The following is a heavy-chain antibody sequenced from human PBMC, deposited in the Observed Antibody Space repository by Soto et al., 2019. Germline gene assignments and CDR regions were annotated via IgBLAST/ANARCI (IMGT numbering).Heavy chain of an antibody. CDR2: ISYDGSNK. J-gene: IGHJ6*02. D-gene: IGHD6-6*01. CDR3: AKDQSSSSRDYYYYGMDV. Sequence: QVQLVESGGGVVQPGRSLRLSCAASGFTFSSYGMHWVRQAPGKGLEWVAVISYDGSNKYYADSVKGRFTISRDNSKNTLYLQMNSLRAEDTAVYYCAKDQSSSSRDYYYYGMDVWGQGTTVTVSS. V-gene: IGHV3-30*18. CDR1: GFTFSSYG.